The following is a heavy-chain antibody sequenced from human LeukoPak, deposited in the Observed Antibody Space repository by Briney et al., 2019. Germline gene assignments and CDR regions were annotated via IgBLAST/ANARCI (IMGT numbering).Heavy chain of an antibody. J-gene: IGHJ4*02. CDR2: IYSSGSV. D-gene: IGHD3-16*01. CDR1: GAAISDYS. CDR3: ARVVRESVRSYGYLDY. V-gene: IGHV4-4*07. Sequence: SETLSLTCTVSGAAISDYSWSWIRQSAGKGLEWIGRIYSSGSVNYNSSLKSRVTMSGDTSKNQFSLELSSVTAADTAVYYCARVVRESVRSYGYLDYWGQGILVTVSS.